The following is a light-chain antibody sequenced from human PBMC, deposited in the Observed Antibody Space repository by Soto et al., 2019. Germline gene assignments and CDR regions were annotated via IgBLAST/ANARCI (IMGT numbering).Light chain of an antibody. CDR2: DAS. CDR1: QSISSR. V-gene: IGKV1-5*01. J-gene: IGKJ1*01. Sequence: DIQMTQSPSTLSASVGDRVNITCSASQSISSRLAWYQEKPGKAPQLLIFDASVLGRGVPSRFSDRGSGTEFSLTISSLQPDDSATYYCQQFDSYPWTFGQGTKVDI. CDR3: QQFDSYPWT.